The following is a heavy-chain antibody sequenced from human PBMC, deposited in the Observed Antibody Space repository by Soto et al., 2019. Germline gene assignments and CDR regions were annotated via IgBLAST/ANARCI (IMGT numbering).Heavy chain of an antibody. CDR1: GYTFTSYY. D-gene: IGHD5-12*01. CDR2: INPSGGST. CDR3: ARARGEEMATIAPHQFDY. Sequence: ASVKVSCKASGYTFTSYYMHWVRQAPGQGLEWMGIINPSGGSTSYAQKFQGRVTMTRDTSTSTVYMELSSLRSEDTAVYYCARARGEEMATIAPHQFDYWGQGTLVTVSS. V-gene: IGHV1-46*01. J-gene: IGHJ4*02.